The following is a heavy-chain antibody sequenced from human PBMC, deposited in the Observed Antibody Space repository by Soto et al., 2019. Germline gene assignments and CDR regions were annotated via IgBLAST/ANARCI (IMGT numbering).Heavy chain of an antibody. J-gene: IGHJ6*02. V-gene: IGHV3-48*02. CDR3: ASQYYYDSSGYQPPNYYYYYGMDV. CDR1: GFTFSSYS. D-gene: IGHD3-22*01. Sequence: GGSLRLSCAASGFTFSSYSMNWVRQAPGKGLEWVSYISSSSSTIYYAGSVKGRFTISRDNAKNSLYLQMNSLRDEETAVYYCASQYYYDSSGYQPPNYYYYYGMDVWGQGTTVTVSS. CDR2: ISSSSSTI.